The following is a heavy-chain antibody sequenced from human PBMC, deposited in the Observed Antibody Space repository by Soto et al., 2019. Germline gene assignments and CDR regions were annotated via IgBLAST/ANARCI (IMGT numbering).Heavy chain of an antibody. J-gene: IGHJ4*02. CDR2: IYYNGDT. Sequence: SETLSLTCTVSGGSISNYYWSWIRQPPGKGLEWIGYIYYNGDTNYNPSLKSRVTISVDTSKKQFSLKLSSVTAADTAVYYCARHRAEAYSYGYGFDYWGQGALVTVSS. D-gene: IGHD5-18*01. CDR3: ARHRAEAYSYGYGFDY. V-gene: IGHV4-59*08. CDR1: GGSISNYY.